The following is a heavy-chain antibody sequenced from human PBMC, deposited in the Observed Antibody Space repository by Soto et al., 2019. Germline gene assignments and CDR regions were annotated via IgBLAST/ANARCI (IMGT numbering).Heavy chain of an antibody. CDR1: GFTFSSYG. V-gene: IGHV3-30*18. D-gene: IGHD1-26*01. J-gene: IGHJ4*02. CDR3: AKGSGSYGY. CDR2: ISYDGSNK. Sequence: QVQLVESGGGVVQPGRSLRLSCAASGFTFSSYGMHWVRQAPGKGLEWVAVISYDGSNKYYADSVKGRFTISRDNSKNTLYLQMNSLRAEDTAVYYCAKGSGSYGYWGPGTLVTVSS.